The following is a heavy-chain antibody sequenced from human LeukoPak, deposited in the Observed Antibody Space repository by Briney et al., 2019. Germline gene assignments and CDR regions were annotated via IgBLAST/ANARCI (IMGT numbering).Heavy chain of an antibody. Sequence: PSQTLSLTCTVSGGSINSGDNYWSWIRQPPGKGLEWIGYIYYSGSTYYNPSLKSRVTISVDRSKNQFSLKLSSVTAADTAVYYCARSYDSSGSGFDYWGQGTLVTVSS. CDR2: IYYSGST. J-gene: IGHJ4*02. CDR3: ARSYDSSGSGFDY. D-gene: IGHD3-22*01. CDR1: GGSINSGDNY. V-gene: IGHV4-30-2*01.